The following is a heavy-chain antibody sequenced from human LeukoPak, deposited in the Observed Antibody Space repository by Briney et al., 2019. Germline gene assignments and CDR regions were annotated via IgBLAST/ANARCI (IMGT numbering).Heavy chain of an antibody. Sequence: SETLSLTCAVSGGSISSYYWSWIRQPAGKGLEWIGRIYTSGSTYYNPSLKSRVTISVDTSKNQFSLKLSSVTAADTAVYYCARAYGDSGHFQHWGQGTLVTVSS. CDR3: ARAYGDSGHFQH. D-gene: IGHD4-17*01. CDR1: GGSISSYY. V-gene: IGHV4-4*07. J-gene: IGHJ1*01. CDR2: IYTSGST.